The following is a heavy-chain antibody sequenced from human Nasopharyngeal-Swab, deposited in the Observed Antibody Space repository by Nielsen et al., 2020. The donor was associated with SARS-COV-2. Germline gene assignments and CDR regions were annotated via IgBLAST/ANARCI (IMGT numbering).Heavy chain of an antibody. CDR2: LYSGGNT. CDR1: GFTVSSNY. V-gene: IGHV3-66*01. CDR3: ARSRNYYYYMDV. Sequence: GGSRRLSCAASGFTVSSNYMNWVRKPPGKGLEWISVLYSGGNTYYAGSVKGRFTISRDNSKSTLYLQMNNLRAEDTAVYYCARSRNYYYYMDVWGKGTTVTVSS. J-gene: IGHJ6*03.